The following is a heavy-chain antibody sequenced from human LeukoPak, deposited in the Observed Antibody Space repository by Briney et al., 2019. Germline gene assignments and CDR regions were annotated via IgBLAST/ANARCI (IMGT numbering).Heavy chain of an antibody. CDR2: IYPHSGGT. CDR1: GYTFTGYY. V-gene: IGHV1-2*02. D-gene: IGHD1-26*01. J-gene: IGHJ4*02. Sequence: ASVKVSCKASGYTFTGYYIHWVRQAPGQGPEWMGWIYPHSGGTNYAQKFQGRVTMTRDTSISTAYTELSRLRSDDTAVYYCARDQVDAGSYFAFFDYWGQGTLVTVSS. CDR3: ARDQVDAGSYFAFFDY.